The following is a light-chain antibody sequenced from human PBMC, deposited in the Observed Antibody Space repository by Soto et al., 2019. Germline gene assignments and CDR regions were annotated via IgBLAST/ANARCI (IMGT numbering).Light chain of an antibody. V-gene: IGKV3-15*01. J-gene: IGKJ4*01. CDR1: QSIDSN. CDR3: QHYNKRPHLT. CDR2: GAS. Sequence: EIVMTQSPATLPVSLGARATLSCRASQSIDSNLAWYQQKPGQTPRLLIYGASTRATGIPARFSGSGSRTEFTLTISSLQSEDSAVYYRQHYNKRPHLTFGGGTRVEIK.